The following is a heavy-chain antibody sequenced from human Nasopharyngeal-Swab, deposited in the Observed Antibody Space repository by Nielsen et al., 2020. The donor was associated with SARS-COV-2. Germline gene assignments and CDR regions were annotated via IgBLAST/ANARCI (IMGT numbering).Heavy chain of an antibody. V-gene: IGHV3-33*01. Sequence: GESLKISCAASGFTFSSYGMHWVRQASGKGLEWVAVIWYDGSNKYYADSVKGRFTISRDNSKNTLYLQMNSLRAEDTAVYYCARDLITFGGVIAQGYWGQGTLVTVSS. CDR1: GFTFSSYG. CDR3: ARDLITFGGVIAQGY. J-gene: IGHJ4*02. D-gene: IGHD3-16*02. CDR2: IWYDGSNK.